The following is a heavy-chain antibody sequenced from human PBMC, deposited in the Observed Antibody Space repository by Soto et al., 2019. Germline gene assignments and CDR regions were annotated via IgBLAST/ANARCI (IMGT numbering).Heavy chain of an antibody. V-gene: IGHV4-39*01. CDR1: GGSISSSSYY. J-gene: IGHJ5*02. CDR2: IYYSGST. CDR3: ARSVGSSWPNWFDP. D-gene: IGHD6-13*01. Sequence: KTSETLSLTCTVSGGSISSSSYYWGWIRQPPGKGLEWIGSIYYSGSTYYNPSLKSRVTISVDTSKNQFSLKLSSVTAADTAVYYCARSVGSSWPNWFDPWGQGTLVTVSS.